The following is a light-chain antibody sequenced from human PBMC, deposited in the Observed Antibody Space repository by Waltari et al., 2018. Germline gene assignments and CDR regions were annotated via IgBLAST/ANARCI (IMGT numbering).Light chain of an antibody. CDR1: QNIYSN. J-gene: IGKJ1*01. CDR3: QHYYDNPWT. V-gene: IGKV1-6*01. CDR2: AAS. Sequence: IQMTQSPSALSASVGDRVTISCRASQNIYSNLAWYQQKPGKAPKLLICAASSLQSGIPSRFSGSGSGTDFTLIISILQPEDSAAYYCQHYYDNPWTFGQGTKVEIK.